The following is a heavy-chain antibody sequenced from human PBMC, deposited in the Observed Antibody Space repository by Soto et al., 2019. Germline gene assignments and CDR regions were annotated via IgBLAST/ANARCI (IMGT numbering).Heavy chain of an antibody. J-gene: IGHJ5*02. D-gene: IGHD6-13*01. CDR3: ARVSRIAAAGTGNWFDP. CDR1: GYTFTSYA. Sequence: ASVKVSCKASGYTFTSYAMHWVRQAPGQRLEWMGWINAGNGNTKYSQKFQGRVTITRDTSASTAYMELSSLRSEDTAVYYCARVSRIAAAGTGNWFDPWGQGTLVTVSS. V-gene: IGHV1-3*01. CDR2: INAGNGNT.